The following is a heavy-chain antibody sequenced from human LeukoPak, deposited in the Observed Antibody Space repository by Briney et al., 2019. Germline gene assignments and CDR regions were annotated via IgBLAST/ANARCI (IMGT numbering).Heavy chain of an antibody. CDR1: GGSISSYY. D-gene: IGHD3-22*01. Sequence: PSETLSLTCTVSGGSISSYYWSWIRQPPGKGLEWIGYIYTSGSTNYNPSLKSRVTIPVDTSKNQFSLKLSSVTAADTAVYYCAGAYYYDSSGYYYSLVYWGQGTLVTVSS. CDR2: IYTSGST. CDR3: AGAYYYDSSGYYYSLVY. J-gene: IGHJ4*02. V-gene: IGHV4-4*09.